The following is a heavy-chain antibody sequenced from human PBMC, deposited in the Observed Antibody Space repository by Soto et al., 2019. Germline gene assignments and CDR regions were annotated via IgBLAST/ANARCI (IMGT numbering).Heavy chain of an antibody. CDR3: ARVRTRGYSYGFYSGMDV. Sequence: QVQLVESGGGVVQPGRSLRLSCAASGFTFSSYAMHWVRQAPGKGLEWVAVISYDGSNKYYADSVKGRFTISRDNSKNPLYLQMNSLRAEDTAVYYCARVRTRGYSYGFYSGMDVWGQGTTVTVSS. V-gene: IGHV3-30-3*01. D-gene: IGHD5-18*01. J-gene: IGHJ6*02. CDR1: GFTFSSYA. CDR2: ISYDGSNK.